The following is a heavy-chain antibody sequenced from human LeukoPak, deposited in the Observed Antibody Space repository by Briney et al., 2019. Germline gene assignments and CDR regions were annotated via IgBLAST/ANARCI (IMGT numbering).Heavy chain of an antibody. Sequence: ASVKVSCKASGYTFTSYDINWVRQATGQGLEWLGGMNPNSGNTGYAQNFQGRVTLTRNTSIDTAYMELSSLRSEDTAVYYCARDYYGSKSSSFDPWGQGTLVTVSS. CDR1: GYTFTSYD. CDR2: MNPNSGNT. D-gene: IGHD3-10*01. CDR3: ARDYYGSKSSSFDP. J-gene: IGHJ5*02. V-gene: IGHV1-8*01.